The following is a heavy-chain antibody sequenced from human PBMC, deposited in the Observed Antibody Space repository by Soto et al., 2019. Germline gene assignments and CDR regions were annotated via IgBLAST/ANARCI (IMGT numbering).Heavy chain of an antibody. D-gene: IGHD3-3*01. J-gene: IGHJ5*02. V-gene: IGHV3-30-3*01. CDR3: ARDGLPDDFRSGGYWFDP. Sequence: QVHLVESGGGVVQPGRSLRLSCAASGFTFSTFALHWVRQAPGEGLEWVALISHDGRIEKYADSVKGQFTISRDNSKTTLYMKMDSLRLEDTGVYYCARDGLPDDFRSGGYWFDPWGQGTQVTVSS. CDR1: GFTFSTFA. CDR2: ISHDGRIE.